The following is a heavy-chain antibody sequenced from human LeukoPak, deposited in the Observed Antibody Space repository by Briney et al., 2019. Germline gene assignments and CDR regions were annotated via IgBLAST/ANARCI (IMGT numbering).Heavy chain of an antibody. CDR2: IYYSGST. D-gene: IGHD3-22*01. CDR1: GGSISSSSYY. V-gene: IGHV4-39*07. CDR3: AREPYYDSSGYYFGYWFDP. J-gene: IGHJ5*02. Sequence: SETLSLTCTVSGGSISSSSYYWGWIRQPPGKGLEWIGSIYYSGSTYYNPSLKSRVTISVDTSKNQFSLKLSSVTAADTAVYYCAREPYYDSSGYYFGYWFDPWGQGTLVTVSS.